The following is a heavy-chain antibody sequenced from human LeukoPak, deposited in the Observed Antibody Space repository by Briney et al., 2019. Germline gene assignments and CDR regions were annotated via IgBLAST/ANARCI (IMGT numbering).Heavy chain of an antibody. V-gene: IGHV1-46*01. CDR3: ARDGVRLELRTCNWFDP. CDR2: ISPSGGST. J-gene: IGHJ5*02. Sequence: ASVKVSCKAFGYTFTSNYMHWVRQAPGQGPEWMGVISPSGGSTTYAQKFQGRVTMTRDTSISTAYMELSRLRSDDTAVYYCARDGVRLELRTCNWFDPWGQGTLVTVSS. D-gene: IGHD1-7*01. CDR1: GYTFTSNY.